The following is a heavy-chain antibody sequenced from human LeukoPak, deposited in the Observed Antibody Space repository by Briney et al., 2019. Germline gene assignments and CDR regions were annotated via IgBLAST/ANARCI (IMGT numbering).Heavy chain of an antibody. D-gene: IGHD3-3*01. CDR2: ISSSGNT. J-gene: IGHJ4*02. CDR3: ARLGAGPTYYDFWSGYSSFYFDY. V-gene: IGHV4-39*02. CDR1: GGSTSSGNYY. Sequence: PSETLSLTCTVSGGSTSSGNYYWGWIRQPPGKGLEWIGGISSSGNTYYNPSLKSRTTIFIDTSKNHFSLKLSSVSAADTAVYYCARLGAGPTYYDFWSGYSSFYFDYWGQGTLVTVSS.